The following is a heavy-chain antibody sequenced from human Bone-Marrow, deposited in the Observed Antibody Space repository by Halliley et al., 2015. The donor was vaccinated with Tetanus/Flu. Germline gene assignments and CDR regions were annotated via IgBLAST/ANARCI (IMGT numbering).Heavy chain of an antibody. CDR3: ARQGPLSGDAFDI. D-gene: IGHD6-25*01. J-gene: IGHJ3*02. V-gene: IGHV5-51*01. CDR2: IYPGDSET. Sequence: EWMGFIYPGDSETRYSPSFQGQVTISVDKAINTAYLQWTSLKASDTAMYYCARQGPLSGDAFDIWGQGTMVTVSS.